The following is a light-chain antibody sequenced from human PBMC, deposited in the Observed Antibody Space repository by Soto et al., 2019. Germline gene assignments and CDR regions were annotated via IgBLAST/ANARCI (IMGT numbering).Light chain of an antibody. CDR1: QSISSW. CDR3: QQYYSYPIT. CDR2: NAS. V-gene: IGKV1-5*03. J-gene: IGKJ5*01. Sequence: DILMTQSPSTLSASVGDRVTITCRASQSISSWLAWYQQKPGKAPKLLSYNASSLKSGVPSRFSGSGSGTDFTLTISCLQPEDVATYYCQQYYSYPITFGQGTRLEIK.